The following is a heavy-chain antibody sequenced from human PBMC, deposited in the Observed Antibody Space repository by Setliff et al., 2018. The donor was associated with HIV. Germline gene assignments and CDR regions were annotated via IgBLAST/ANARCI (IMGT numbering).Heavy chain of an antibody. CDR2: IYTSGST. CDR1: GGSISSYY. D-gene: IGHD3-9*01. V-gene: IGHV4-4*08. J-gene: IGHJ4*02. CDR3: ARRGAYYDILTGYRSHYFDY. Sequence: PSETLSLTCTVSGGSISSYYWSWIRQPPGKGLEWIGYIYTSGSTNYNPSLKSRVTISVDTSKNQFSLKLSSVTAADPAVYYCARRGAYYDILTGYRSHYFDYWGQGTLVTVSS.